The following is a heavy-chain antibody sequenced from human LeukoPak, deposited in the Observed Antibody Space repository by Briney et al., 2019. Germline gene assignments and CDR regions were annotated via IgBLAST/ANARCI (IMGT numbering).Heavy chain of an antibody. Sequence: EASVKVSCTASGYTFTIYGISWVRQAPGQGLEWMGWISAYNGNTNYAQKLQGRVTMTTDTSTSTAYMELRSLRSDDTAVYYCARSSALGYSSGWISDYWGQGTLVTVSS. CDR2: ISAYNGNT. J-gene: IGHJ4*02. D-gene: IGHD6-19*01. CDR1: GYTFTIYG. CDR3: ARSSALGYSSGWISDY. V-gene: IGHV1-18*01.